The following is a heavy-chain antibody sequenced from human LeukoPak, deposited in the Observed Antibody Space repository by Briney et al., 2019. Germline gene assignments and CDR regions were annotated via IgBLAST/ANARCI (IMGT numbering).Heavy chain of an antibody. J-gene: IGHJ4*02. CDR2: ISYDGSNN. Sequence: GGSLRLSCAASGFTLSSYAMHWVRQAPGKGPEWVAVISYDGSNNYYADSVRGRFTISRDNSKNMLHLQFNSLRAEDTAVYYCARGGGFYGSGSYSDYWGQGTLVTVSS. V-gene: IGHV3-30-3*01. D-gene: IGHD3-10*01. CDR1: GFTLSSYA. CDR3: ARGGGFYGSGSYSDY.